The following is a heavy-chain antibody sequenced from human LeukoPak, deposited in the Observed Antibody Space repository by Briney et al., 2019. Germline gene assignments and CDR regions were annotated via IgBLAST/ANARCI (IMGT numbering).Heavy chain of an antibody. CDR2: INPNSGGT. J-gene: IGHJ4*02. CDR3: ARVVDFWSGYSFDY. V-gene: IGHV1-2*02. D-gene: IGHD3-3*01. Sequence: ASVKVSCKASGYTFTGYYMHWVRQAPGQGLEWMGWINPNSGGTNYAQKFQGRVTMTRDTSISTAYMELSRLRSGDTAVYYCARVVDFWSGYSFDYWGQGTLVTVSS. CDR1: GYTFTGYY.